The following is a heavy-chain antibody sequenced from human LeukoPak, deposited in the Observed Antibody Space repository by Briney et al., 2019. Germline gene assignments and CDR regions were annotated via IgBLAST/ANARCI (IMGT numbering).Heavy chain of an antibody. CDR3: AKGYCGSYYDGDAFDI. V-gene: IGHV3-64*01. CDR2: ISSNGGST. Sequence: PGGSLRLSCAASGFTFSAYAMHWVRQAPGKGLEYVSAISSNGGSTYYANSVKRRFTISRDNSKDTLYLQMGSLRAEDLAVYYCAKGYCGSYYDGDAFDIWGQGTMVTVSS. D-gene: IGHD1-26*01. J-gene: IGHJ3*02. CDR1: GFTFSAYA.